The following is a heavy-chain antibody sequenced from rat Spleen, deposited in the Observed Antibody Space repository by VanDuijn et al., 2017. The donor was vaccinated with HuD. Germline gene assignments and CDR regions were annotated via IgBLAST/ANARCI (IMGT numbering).Heavy chain of an antibody. CDR2: ITNASGRT. CDR3: TTGTTRVPFDY. J-gene: IGHJ2*01. V-gene: IGHV5-31*01. CDR1: GFTFNNYW. D-gene: IGHD1-4*01. Sequence: EVQLVESGGGLVQPGTSLKLSCVTSGFTFNNYWLSWVRQTPGKGLDWVASITNASGRTYYPDSVKGRFTISRDDEESTLYLQMDSLRSEDTATYYCTTGTTRVPFDYWGQGVMVTVSS.